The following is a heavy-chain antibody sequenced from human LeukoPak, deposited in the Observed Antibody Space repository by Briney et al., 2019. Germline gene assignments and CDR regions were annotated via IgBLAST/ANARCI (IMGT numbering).Heavy chain of an antibody. CDR1: GFTFSDWY. J-gene: IGHJ3*02. CDR3: ARPCGGDCSFLDI. V-gene: IGHV3-11*01. Sequence: GGSLRLSSAASGFTFSDWYMNWVRQAPGKGPEWISCIGTSSTNTHYADSVKGRFTISRDNTKNSVHLQLKNVRAEDTAVYYCARPCGGDCSFLDIWGQGTMVTVSS. D-gene: IGHD2-21*01. CDR2: IGTSSTNT.